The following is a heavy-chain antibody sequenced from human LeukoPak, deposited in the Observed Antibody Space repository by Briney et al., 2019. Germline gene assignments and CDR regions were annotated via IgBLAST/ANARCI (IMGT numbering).Heavy chain of an antibody. CDR1: GFTFSSYA. CDR2: ISYDGSNK. Sequence: PGRSLRLSCAASGFTFSSYAMHWVRQAPGKGLEWVAVISYDGSNKYYADSVKGRFTISRDNSKNTLYLQMNSLRAEDTAVYYCAKVGSSGWYFDYWGQGTLVTVSS. J-gene: IGHJ4*02. V-gene: IGHV3-30-3*01. D-gene: IGHD6-19*01. CDR3: AKVGSSGWYFDY.